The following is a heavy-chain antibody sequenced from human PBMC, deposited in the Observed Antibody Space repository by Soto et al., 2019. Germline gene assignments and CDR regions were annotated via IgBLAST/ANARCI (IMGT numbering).Heavy chain of an antibody. CDR2: IVPLPGTT. J-gene: IGHJ3*01. Sequence: QVQLVQSGAAVRKPGSSVKVSCKASGGTFTKYAITWVRQAPRQGLEWMGGIVPLPGTTNYAQKFRGRVTISADESTSTAYLARSSLRSEDTAVYYCASGVGGLGGSSGWPDYAFDVWGQGTMVIVSS. D-gene: IGHD6-19*01. CDR1: GGTFTKYA. CDR3: ASGVGGLGGSSGWPDYAFDV. V-gene: IGHV1-69*01.